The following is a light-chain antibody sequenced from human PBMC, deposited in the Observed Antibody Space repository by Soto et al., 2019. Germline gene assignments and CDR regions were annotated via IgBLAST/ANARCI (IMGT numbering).Light chain of an antibody. CDR2: EGS. J-gene: IGLJ2*01. Sequence: QSALTQSASVSASPGQSITISCTGTSSDIGSYNLVSWYQQHPGKAPKLMIYEGSKRPSGVSNRFSGSKSGNTASLTISGLQAEDEADYYCCSYAGSSTVIFGGGTKLTVL. CDR1: SSDIGSYNL. V-gene: IGLV2-23*01. CDR3: CSYAGSSTVI.